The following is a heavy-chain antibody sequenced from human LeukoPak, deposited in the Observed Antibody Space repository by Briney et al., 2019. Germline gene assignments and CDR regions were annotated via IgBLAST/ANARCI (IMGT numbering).Heavy chain of an antibody. CDR1: GFTFSSYS. CDR2: ISYDGSNK. V-gene: IGHV3-30*03. Sequence: GGSLRLSCAASGFTFSSYSMNWVRQAPGKGLEWVAVISYDGSNKYYADSVKGRFTISRDNSKNTLYLQMNSLRAEDTAVYYCARDKSPIAAAGGNDYWGQGTLVTVSS. CDR3: ARDKSPIAAAGGNDY. J-gene: IGHJ4*02. D-gene: IGHD6-13*01.